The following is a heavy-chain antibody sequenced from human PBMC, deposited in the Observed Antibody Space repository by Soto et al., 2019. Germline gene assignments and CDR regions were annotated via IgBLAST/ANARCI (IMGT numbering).Heavy chain of an antibody. Sequence: GGSLRLSCAASGFTLSRYSMSWVRQAPGKGLEWVSAIRGSSGSTYYADSVKGRFTISRDNSKDTLYLQMNSLRADDTAVYYCAKAQDYDFWADYWGQGALVTVSS. CDR3: AKAQDYDFWADY. D-gene: IGHD3-3*01. J-gene: IGHJ4*02. CDR2: IRGSSGST. V-gene: IGHV3-23*01. CDR1: GFTLSRYS.